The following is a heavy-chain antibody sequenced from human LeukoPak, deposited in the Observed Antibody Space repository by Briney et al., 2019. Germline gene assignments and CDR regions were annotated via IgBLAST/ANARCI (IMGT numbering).Heavy chain of an antibody. CDR2: IIPMFGTT. CDR1: GGTFSSYA. Sequence: SVKVSCKASGGTFSSYAISWVRQAPGQGLEWMGGIIPMFGTTHYAQNFQGRVTITADKSTSTAYVELSSLRSEDTAVYYCASHAADNVGYCSTTNCYSHDNWGQGTLVTVSS. D-gene: IGHD2-2*02. V-gene: IGHV1-69*06. CDR3: ASHAADNVGYCSTTNCYSHDN. J-gene: IGHJ4*02.